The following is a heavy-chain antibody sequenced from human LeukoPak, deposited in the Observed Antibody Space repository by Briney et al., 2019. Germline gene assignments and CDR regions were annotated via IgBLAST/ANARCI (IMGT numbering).Heavy chain of an antibody. Sequence: GGSLRLSCVASGFTFSRYWMHWVRQAPGEGLVCVSRIKSDGSDTPYADSVKGRFTISRDKTKNTLYRQMKSLRAEDTAVYYCARDLNYRFVYWGQGTLVTVSS. CDR3: ARDLNYRFVY. CDR1: GFTFSRYW. D-gene: IGHD4-11*01. CDR2: IKSDGSDT. V-gene: IGHV3-74*01. J-gene: IGHJ4*02.